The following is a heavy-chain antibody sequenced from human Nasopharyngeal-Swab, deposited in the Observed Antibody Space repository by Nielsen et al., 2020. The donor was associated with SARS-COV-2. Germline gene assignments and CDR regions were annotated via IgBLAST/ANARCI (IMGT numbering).Heavy chain of an antibody. J-gene: IGHJ5*02. Sequence: ASVKVSCKASGYTLTSYCLQWVRQAPGQGLEWMGRINPGNGDTRYAQTFEGRLTLTRDTSTNTVYMELSSLRSEGTAVYYCARGLMGIPNWFDPWGQGTLVTVSS. CDR1: GYTLTSYC. V-gene: IGHV1-46*01. CDR3: ARGLMGIPNWFDP. CDR2: INPGNGDT. D-gene: IGHD1-26*01.